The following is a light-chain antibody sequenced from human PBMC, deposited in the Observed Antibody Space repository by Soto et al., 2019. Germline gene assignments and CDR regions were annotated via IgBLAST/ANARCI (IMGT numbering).Light chain of an antibody. J-gene: IGKJ5*01. CDR1: QSISSN. Sequence: EIVMTQSPATLSVSPGERATLSCRASQSISSNLAWYQQKPGQAPRLLIYGPSTRATGIPARFSGSGSGTEFTLTIRSLQSEDSAVYYCQQRHMWPITFGQGTRLEIK. V-gene: IGKV3-15*01. CDR2: GPS. CDR3: QQRHMWPIT.